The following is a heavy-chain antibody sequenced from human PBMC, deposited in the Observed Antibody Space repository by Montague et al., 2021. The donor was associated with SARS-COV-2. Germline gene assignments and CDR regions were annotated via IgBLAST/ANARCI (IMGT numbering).Heavy chain of an antibody. V-gene: IGHV4-39*07. CDR1: GGSISSSSYY. Sequence: SETLSLTCTVSGGSISSSSYYWGWIRQPPGKGLEWIGSIYYSGSTYYNPSLKSRVTISVDTSKNQFSLKLSSVTAADTAVYYCARVILVWLSVEGSCDSWGQGTLVTVSS. D-gene: IGHD3-3*01. J-gene: IGHJ4*02. CDR3: ARVILVWLSVEGSCDS. CDR2: IYYSGST.